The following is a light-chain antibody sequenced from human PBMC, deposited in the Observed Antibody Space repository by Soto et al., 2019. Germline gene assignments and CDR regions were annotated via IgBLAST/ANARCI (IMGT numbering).Light chain of an antibody. CDR1: QGISSY. CDR2: AAS. Sequence: IQLTQSPSFLSASVGDRVTITCRASQGISSYLAWYQQKPGKAPKLLIYAASTLQSGVLSRFSGSGSGTEFTLTISSLQPEDFATYYCQQLNYFFGGGTKVEIK. J-gene: IGKJ4*01. CDR3: QQLNYF. V-gene: IGKV1-9*01.